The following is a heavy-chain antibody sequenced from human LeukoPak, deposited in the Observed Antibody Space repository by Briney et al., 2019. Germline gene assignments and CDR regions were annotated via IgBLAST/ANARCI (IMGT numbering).Heavy chain of an antibody. D-gene: IGHD5-24*01. J-gene: IGHJ4*02. CDR1: GGSISSYY. CDR2: IYYSGST. Sequence: SETLSLTCTVSGGSISSYYWSWIRQPPGKGLEWIGYIYYSGSTNYNPSLKSRVTISVDTSKNQFSLKLSPVTAADTAVYYCARHSRDGYNYDYWGQGTLVTVSS. V-gene: IGHV4-59*08. CDR3: ARHSRDGYNYDY.